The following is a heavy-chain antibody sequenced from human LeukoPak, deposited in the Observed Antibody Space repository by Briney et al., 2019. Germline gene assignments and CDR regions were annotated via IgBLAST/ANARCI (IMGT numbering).Heavy chain of an antibody. CDR2: VLHSGTT. J-gene: IGHJ5*02. CDR3: ARGTGFDP. CDR1: GFSISADFY. D-gene: IGHD1/OR15-1a*01. Sequence: SETLSLTCSVSGFSISADFYWGWIRQSPGQGLEWIGSVLHSGTTNYNPSLKSRVAISVDTSKNQFSLRLSSVTAADTAVYYCARGTGFDPWGQGTLVTVSS. V-gene: IGHV4-38-2*02.